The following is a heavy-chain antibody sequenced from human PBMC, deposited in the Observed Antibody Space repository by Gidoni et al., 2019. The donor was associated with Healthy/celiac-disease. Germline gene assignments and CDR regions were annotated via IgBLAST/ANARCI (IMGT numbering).Heavy chain of an antibody. CDR2: IYTSGST. Sequence: QVQLQESGPGLVKPSQTLSLTCTVSGGSISSGSYYWSWIRQPAGKGLEWSGRIYTSGSTNYNPSLKSRVTISVDTSKNQFSLKLSSVTAADTAVYYCARDFPIRYSSSWWWFDPWGQGTLVTVSS. CDR3: ARDFPIRYSSSWWWFDP. D-gene: IGHD6-13*01. J-gene: IGHJ5*02. CDR1: GGSISSGSYY. V-gene: IGHV4-61*02.